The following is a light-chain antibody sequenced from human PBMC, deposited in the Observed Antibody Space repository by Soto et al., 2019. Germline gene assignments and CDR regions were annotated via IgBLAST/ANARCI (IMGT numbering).Light chain of an antibody. CDR3: CSYAGFSSFV. J-gene: IGLJ1*01. CDR1: SSDVGGYNF. V-gene: IGLV2-23*03. Sequence: QSALTHPASVSGSPGQSITISCTGTSSDVGGYNFVSLYQQYPGKAPKVVIYEGSKRPSGVSNRFSGSKSGNTASLTISGLQAEDEADYYCCSYAGFSSFVFGTGTKVTGL. CDR2: EGS.